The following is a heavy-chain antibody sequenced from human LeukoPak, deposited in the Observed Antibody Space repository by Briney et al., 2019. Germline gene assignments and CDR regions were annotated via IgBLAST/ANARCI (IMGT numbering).Heavy chain of an antibody. D-gene: IGHD3-3*01. Sequence: SETLSLTCAVYGGPFSGYYWSWIRQPPGKGLEWIGEISHSGSTNFNPSLRSRVTISVGTSKNQFSLKVSSVTAADTAVYYCARGRRTYDFWSGYYDAFDIWGQGTMVTVSS. CDR1: GGPFSGYY. V-gene: IGHV4-34*01. CDR3: ARGRRTYDFWSGYYDAFDI. CDR2: ISHSGST. J-gene: IGHJ3*02.